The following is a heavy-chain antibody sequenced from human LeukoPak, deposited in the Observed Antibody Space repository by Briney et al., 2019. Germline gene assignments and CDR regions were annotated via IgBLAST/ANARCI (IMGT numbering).Heavy chain of an antibody. CDR3: AKSSSSWSGDAFDI. D-gene: IGHD6-13*01. CDR2: ISWNSGSI. V-gene: IGHV3-9*03. Sequence: GRSLRLSCAASGFTFDDYAMHWVRQAPGKGLEWVSGISWNSGSIGYADSVKGRSTISRDNAKNSLYLQMNSLRAEDMALYYCAKSSSSWSGDAFDIWGQGTMVTVSS. CDR1: GFTFDDYA. J-gene: IGHJ3*02.